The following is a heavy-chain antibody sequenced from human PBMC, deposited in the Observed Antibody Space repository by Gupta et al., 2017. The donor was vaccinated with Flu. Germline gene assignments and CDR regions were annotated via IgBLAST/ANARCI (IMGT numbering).Heavy chain of an antibody. CDR1: CCSSSNYG. V-gene: IGHV3-30*18. J-gene: IGHJ6*02. CDR3: AKGWRWNNNIYGMNV. D-gene: IGHD6-19*01. Sequence: QERVVASGGGVVQPRRSLRLSCAASCCSSSNYGMHWVRQAPGTGPARVAIISRDGSNNYHTDSVKGRFTISRDKSKNTLCLQMGGLRAEDTAVNYCAKGWRWNNNIYGMNVWGQGTTVTVSS. CDR2: ISRDGSNN.